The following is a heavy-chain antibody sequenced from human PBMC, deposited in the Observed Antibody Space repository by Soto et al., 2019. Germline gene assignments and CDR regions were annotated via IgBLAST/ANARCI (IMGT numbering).Heavy chain of an antibody. J-gene: IGHJ4*02. Sequence: QLQLQESGPGLVKPSETLSLTCTVAGGSISSSSYYWGWIRQPPGKGQEWIGSIYYSGSTYYNPSLKSRVTISVDTSKNQFSLKPSSVTAADTAVYYCARFGGLPTDFDYWGQGTVVTVSS. V-gene: IGHV4-39*01. CDR1: GGSISSSSYY. CDR3: ARFGGLPTDFDY. D-gene: IGHD3-16*01. CDR2: IYYSGST.